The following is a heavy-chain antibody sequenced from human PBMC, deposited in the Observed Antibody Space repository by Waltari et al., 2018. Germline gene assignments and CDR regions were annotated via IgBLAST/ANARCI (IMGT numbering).Heavy chain of an antibody. V-gene: IGHV3-30*18. CDR3: VKERGPYSAYDSGAFHS. D-gene: IGHD5-12*01. Sequence: QVQLVESGGGVVQPGRSLRLSCAASGFTFSPYGMHWVRQAPGKGLEWVAVISKDGSDKYYADSVKGRFTISGDNSKSTQYLQMNSLRAEDTAVYYCVKERGPYSAYDSGAFHSWGQGTMVTVSS. CDR1: GFTFSPYG. J-gene: IGHJ3*02. CDR2: ISKDGSDK.